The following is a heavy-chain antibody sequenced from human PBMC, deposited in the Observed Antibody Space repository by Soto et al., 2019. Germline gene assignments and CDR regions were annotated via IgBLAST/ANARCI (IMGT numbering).Heavy chain of an antibody. Sequence: PGGSLRLSCAASGFTFSGSAMHWVRQASGKGLEWVGRIRSKANSYATAYAASVKGRFTISRDDSKNTAYLQMNSLKTEDTAVYYCTRHASIFGVVQRPFDYWGQGTLVTVPQ. J-gene: IGHJ4*02. CDR1: GFTFSGSA. D-gene: IGHD3-3*01. V-gene: IGHV3-73*01. CDR2: IRSKANSYAT. CDR3: TRHASIFGVVQRPFDY.